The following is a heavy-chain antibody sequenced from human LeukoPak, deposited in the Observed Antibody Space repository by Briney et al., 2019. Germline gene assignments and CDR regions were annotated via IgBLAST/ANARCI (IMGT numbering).Heavy chain of an antibody. D-gene: IGHD5-12*01. V-gene: IGHV4-4*07. J-gene: IGHJ4*02. CDR3: ARESGYSGYDLRGVVGY. Sequence: SGTLSLTCSVSGSSISSYYWSWVRQPAGKGLEWIGRIYSTGSTNYSPSLKSRVTVSVDTSKNQFSLKLSSVTAADTAVYFCARESGYSGYDLRGVVGYWGQGTLVTVSS. CDR1: GSSISSYY. CDR2: IYSTGST.